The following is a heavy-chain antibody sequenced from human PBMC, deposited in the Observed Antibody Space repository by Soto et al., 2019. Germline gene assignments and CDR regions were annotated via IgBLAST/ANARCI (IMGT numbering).Heavy chain of an antibody. CDR3: ARGGAGCFDY. J-gene: IGHJ4*02. V-gene: IGHV3-74*01. CDR2: IHSDGSAT. Sequence: EVQLVESGGGVVQPGGSLRLSCAASGFPFRSFWMHWVRQAPGKGLVWVARIHSDGSATTYADSVKGRFTISRDNTKNTVSLQMNSPRVDDTVVYYCARGGAGCFDYWGQGALVTVSS. CDR1: GFPFRSFW. D-gene: IGHD3-10*01.